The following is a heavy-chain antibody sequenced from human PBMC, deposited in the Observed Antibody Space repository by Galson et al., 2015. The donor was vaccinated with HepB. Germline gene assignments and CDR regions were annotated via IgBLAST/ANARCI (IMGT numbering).Heavy chain of an antibody. J-gene: IGHJ4*02. D-gene: IGHD6-19*01. V-gene: IGHV3-21*01. Sequence: SLRLSCAASGFTFSYYSMSWVRQAPGKGPEWVSSISPSSDSMYYADSVKGRFTISRDNAENSLYLHMNSLRAEDTALYYCARGIGALAPNVAVAGTYPDFWGQGTLVTVSS. CDR1: GFTFSYYS. CDR3: ARGIGALAPNVAVAGTYPDF. CDR2: ISPSSDSM.